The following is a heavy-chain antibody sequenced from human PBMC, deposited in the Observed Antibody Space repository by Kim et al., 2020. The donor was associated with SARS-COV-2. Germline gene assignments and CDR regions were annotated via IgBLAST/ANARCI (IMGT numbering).Heavy chain of an antibody. V-gene: IGHV3-7*01. CDR1: GFTFSSYW. J-gene: IGHJ4*02. CDR2: IKQDGSEK. D-gene: IGHD3-3*01. Sequence: GGSLRLSCAASGFTFSSYWMSWVRQAPGKGLEWVANIKQDGSEKYYVDSVKGRFTISRDNAKNSLYLQMNSLRAEDTAVYYCARDGSRYDFWSGYSTFDYWGQGTLVTVSS. CDR3: ARDGSRYDFWSGYSTFDY.